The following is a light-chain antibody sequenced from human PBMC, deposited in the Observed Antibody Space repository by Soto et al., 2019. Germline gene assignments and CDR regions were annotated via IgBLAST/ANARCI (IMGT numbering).Light chain of an antibody. CDR1: SSDVGGYNS. Sequence: QSALTQPASVSGSPGQSITLLCTGTSSDVGGYNSVSWYQQHPGKAPKLMIHDVSNRPSGVSNRFSGSKSGNTASLTISGLQAEDVADYYCSSYTSSRSYVFGTVPNLTDL. J-gene: IGLJ1*01. CDR2: DVS. V-gene: IGLV2-14*01. CDR3: SSYTSSRSYV.